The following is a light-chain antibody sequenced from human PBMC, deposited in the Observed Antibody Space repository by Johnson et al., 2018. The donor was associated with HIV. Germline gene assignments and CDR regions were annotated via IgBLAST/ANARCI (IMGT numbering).Light chain of an antibody. Sequence: QSVLTQPPSVSAAPGQNVTISCSGDSSNIGSNYVSWYQQLPGTAPKLLIYENDKRPSGIPDRFSGSKSGTSATLGITALQTGDEADYYCGTWDTSLSAGGVFGTGTKVTVL. J-gene: IGLJ1*01. CDR1: SSNIGSNY. CDR3: GTWDTSLSAGGV. V-gene: IGLV1-51*02. CDR2: END.